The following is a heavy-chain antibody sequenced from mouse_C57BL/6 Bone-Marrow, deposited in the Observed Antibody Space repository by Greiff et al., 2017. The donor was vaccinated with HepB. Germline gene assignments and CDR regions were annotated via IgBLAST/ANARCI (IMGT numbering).Heavy chain of an antibody. Sequence: EVQLVESGGGLVKPGGSLKLSCAASGFTFSDYGMHWVRQAPEKGLEWVAYISSGSSTIYYADTVKGRFTISRDNAKNTLFLQMTSLRSEDTAMYYCAITTVVATDFDYWGQGTTLTVSS. CDR2: ISSGSSTI. V-gene: IGHV5-17*01. CDR1: GFTFSDYG. J-gene: IGHJ2*01. D-gene: IGHD1-1*01. CDR3: AITTVVATDFDY.